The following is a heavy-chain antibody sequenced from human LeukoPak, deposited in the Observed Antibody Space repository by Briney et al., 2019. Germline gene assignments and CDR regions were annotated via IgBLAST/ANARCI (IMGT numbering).Heavy chain of an antibody. V-gene: IGHV4-31*03. D-gene: IGHD7-27*01. Sequence: PSETLSLTCTVSGGSISSGGYYWSWIRQHPGKGLEWIGYIYYSGSTYYNPSLKSRVTISVDTSKNQFSLKLSSVTAADTAVYYCALLGTLLDAFDIWCQGTMVTVSS. CDR2: IYYSGST. CDR1: GGSISSGGYY. J-gene: IGHJ3*02. CDR3: ALLGTLLDAFDI.